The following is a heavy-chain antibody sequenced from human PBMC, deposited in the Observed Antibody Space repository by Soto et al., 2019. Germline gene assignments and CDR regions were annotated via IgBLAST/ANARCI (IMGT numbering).Heavy chain of an antibody. J-gene: IGHJ4*02. V-gene: IGHV5-51*01. CDR1: GYDFNTNW. CDR3: ARLPRDCNKTSCYYADH. Sequence: GESLKISFRGPGYDFNTNWFGWVSQLPGRGLEWVGIMYPGDSDTRYNPSLQGHVTLSVDVTVSTAFLQWRSLETSDTGMYFCARLPRDCNKTSCYYADHWGQGTQVTVS. D-gene: IGHD3-3*01. CDR2: MYPGDSDT.